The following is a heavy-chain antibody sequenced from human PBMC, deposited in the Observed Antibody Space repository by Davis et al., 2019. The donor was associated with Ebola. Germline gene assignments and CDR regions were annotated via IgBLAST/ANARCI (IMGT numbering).Heavy chain of an antibody. D-gene: IGHD3-16*02. V-gene: IGHV3-15*01. CDR1: GFTFSNAW. CDR2: IKSKTDGGTT. Sequence: GESLKISCAASGFTFSNAWMSWVRQAPGKGLEWVGRIKSKTDGGTTDYAAPVKGRFTISRDDSKNTLYLQMNSLKTEDTAVYYCTTDPFPNDNDYIWGSYRYTYWGQGTLVTVSS. J-gene: IGHJ4*02. CDR3: TTDPFPNDNDYIWGSYRYTY.